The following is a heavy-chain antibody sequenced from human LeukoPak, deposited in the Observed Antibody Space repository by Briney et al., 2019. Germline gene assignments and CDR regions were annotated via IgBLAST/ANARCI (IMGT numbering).Heavy chain of an antibody. CDR2: ISWNSGSI. V-gene: IGHV3-9*01. J-gene: IGHJ6*02. CDR1: GFTFDDYA. Sequence: GGSLRPSCAASGFTFDDYAMHWVRQAPGKGLEWVSGISWNSGSIGYADSVKGRFTISRDNAKNSLYLQMNSLRAEDTALYYCAKSPDYYYGMDVWGQGTTVTVSS. CDR3: AKSPDYYYGMDV.